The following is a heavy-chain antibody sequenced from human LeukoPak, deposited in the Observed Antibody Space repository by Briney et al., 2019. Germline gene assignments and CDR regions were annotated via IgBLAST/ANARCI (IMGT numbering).Heavy chain of an antibody. CDR1: GYIFTGYY. CDR2: INPNNGGT. V-gene: IGHV1-2*02. CDR3: ARELPNDAFDI. Sequence: ASVKVSCKASGYIFTGYYMHWVRQAPGQGLEWMGWINPNNGGTNYAQKFQGRVTMTRDTSISTAYMELSRLRSDDTAVFYCARELPNDAFDIWGQGTKVTVSS. J-gene: IGHJ3*02.